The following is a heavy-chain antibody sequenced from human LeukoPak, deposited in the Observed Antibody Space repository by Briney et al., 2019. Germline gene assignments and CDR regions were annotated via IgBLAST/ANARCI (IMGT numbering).Heavy chain of an antibody. CDR3: ARVPDRGYSYGYRYYFDY. Sequence: SETLSLTCAVYGGSLSGYYWSWIRQPPGKGLEWIGEINHSGSTNYNPSLKSRVTISVDTSKNQFSLKLSSVTAADTAVYYCARVPDRGYSYGYRYYFDYWGQGTLVTVSS. V-gene: IGHV4-34*01. D-gene: IGHD5-18*01. J-gene: IGHJ4*02. CDR1: GGSLSGYY. CDR2: INHSGST.